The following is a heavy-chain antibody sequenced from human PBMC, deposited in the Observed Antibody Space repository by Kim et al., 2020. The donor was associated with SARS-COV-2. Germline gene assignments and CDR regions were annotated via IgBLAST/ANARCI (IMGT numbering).Heavy chain of an antibody. V-gene: IGHV4-59*13. Sequence: SETLSLTCTVSGGSINYYWSWIRQPPGKGLEWMGYIYYSGSADYNPSLKSRATISVDMFKKQFYLKLSSVSAVDTAVYFCECGEQWQDFEYRGQGTLVTVSS. J-gene: IGHJ4*02. CDR1: GGSINYY. D-gene: IGHD6-19*01. CDR2: IYYSGSA. CDR3: ECGEQWQDFEY.